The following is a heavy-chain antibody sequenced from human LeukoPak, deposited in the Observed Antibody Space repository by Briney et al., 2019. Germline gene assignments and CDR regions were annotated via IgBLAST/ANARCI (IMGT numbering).Heavy chain of an antibody. CDR2: INSDGSST. CDR1: GFTFSSHW. CDR3: ARSCSAGTCYVDY. V-gene: IGHV3-74*01. D-gene: IGHD2-15*01. J-gene: IGHJ4*02. Sequence: GGSLRLSCAASGFTFSSHWTHWVRQAPGKGLVWVSRINSDGSSTSYADSVKGRFTISRDNANNALYLQMNSLRAEDTAVYYCARSCSAGTCYVDYWGQGTLVTVSS.